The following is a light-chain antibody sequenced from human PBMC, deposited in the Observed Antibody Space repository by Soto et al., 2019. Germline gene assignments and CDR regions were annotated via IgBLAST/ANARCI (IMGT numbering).Light chain of an antibody. Sequence: EIVMTQSPATLSVSPGERATLSCMASQSVSINLAWYQQKPGQAPRLLIYGASTRATGIPARFSGSGSGTEFTLTISSLQSEDFAVYYCQQCNNWPRTFGQGTKLEIK. CDR1: QSVSIN. CDR3: QQCNNWPRT. J-gene: IGKJ2*01. V-gene: IGKV3-15*01. CDR2: GAS.